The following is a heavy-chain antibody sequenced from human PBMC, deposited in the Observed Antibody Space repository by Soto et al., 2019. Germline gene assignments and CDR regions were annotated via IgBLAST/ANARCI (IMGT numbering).Heavy chain of an antibody. CDR1: GFTFSNYA. V-gene: IGHV3-30-3*01. CDR3: ARDRGWELGPGDY. D-gene: IGHD1-26*01. J-gene: IGHJ4*02. Sequence: QVQLVESGGGVVQPGRSLRLSCAASGFTFSNYAVHWVRQAPGKGLEWVAVISYDGGNKYYADSVKGRFTISRDNSNDTLYLQMNSLRAEDTAGYYCARDRGWELGPGDYWGQGTLVTVSS. CDR2: ISYDGGNK.